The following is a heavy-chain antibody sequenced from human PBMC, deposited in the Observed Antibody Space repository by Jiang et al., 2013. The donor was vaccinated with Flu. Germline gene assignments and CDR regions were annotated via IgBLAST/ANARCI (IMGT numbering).Heavy chain of an antibody. Sequence: LLESGGGLVQPGGSLRLSCAASGLTFSGSVMSWVRQAPGKGLEWVSVINDNGRVTYYPDSVRGRFTISRDNFKNTLYLQMNSLRAEDTALYYCVARDQWLIHWGQGTLVTVSS. V-gene: IGHV3-23*01. CDR3: VARDQWLIH. CDR2: INDNGRVT. CDR1: GLTFSGSV. J-gene: IGHJ4*02. D-gene: IGHD6-19*01.